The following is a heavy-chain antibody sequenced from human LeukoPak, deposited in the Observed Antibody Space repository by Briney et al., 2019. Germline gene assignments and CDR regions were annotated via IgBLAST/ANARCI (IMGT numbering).Heavy chain of an antibody. J-gene: IGHJ4*02. CDR2: ISYDGSNK. V-gene: IGHV3-30*04. CDR1: GFTFSSYA. CDR3: ARGQADY. Sequence: GGSLRLSCAASGFTFSSYAMHWVRQAPGKGLEWVAVISYDGSNKYYADSVKGRFTISRDNSKNTLYLQMNSLRSDDTAVYYCARGQADYWGQGTLVTVSS.